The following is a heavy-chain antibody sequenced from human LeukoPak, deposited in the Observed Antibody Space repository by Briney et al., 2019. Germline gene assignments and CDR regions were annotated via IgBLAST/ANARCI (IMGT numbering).Heavy chain of an antibody. CDR1: GGSLSGYY. V-gene: IGHV4-34*01. J-gene: IGHJ3*02. Sequence: SETLSLTCAVYGGSLSGYYWSWLRQPRGKGREWIGEINHSGSTNYNPSLKSRVTISVDTSKNQFSLKLSSVTAADTAVYYCAREADCGGDCYSSAFDIWGQGTMVTVSS. D-gene: IGHD2-21*02. CDR3: AREADCGGDCYSSAFDI. CDR2: INHSGST.